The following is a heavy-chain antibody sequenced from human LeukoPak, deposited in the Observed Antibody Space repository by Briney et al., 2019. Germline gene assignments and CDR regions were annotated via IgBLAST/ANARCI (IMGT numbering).Heavy chain of an antibody. J-gene: IGHJ4*02. Sequence: PSETLSLTCTVSGGSISGYYWNWIRQPPGKRLEWIGYIYYSGSTNYNPSLKSRVTISVDTSKNQFSLKLSSVTAADTAVYYCARARLAVFDYWGQGTLVTVSS. CDR2: IYYSGST. CDR3: ARARLAVFDY. D-gene: IGHD6-19*01. CDR1: GGSISGYY. V-gene: IGHV4-59*12.